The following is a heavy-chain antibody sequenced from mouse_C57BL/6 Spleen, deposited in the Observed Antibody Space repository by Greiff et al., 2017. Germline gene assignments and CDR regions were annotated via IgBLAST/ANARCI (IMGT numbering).Heavy chain of an antibody. CDR2: ISDGGSYT. J-gene: IGHJ2*01. V-gene: IGHV5-4*01. D-gene: IGHD2-3*01. CDR1: GFTFSSYA. CDR3: ARELDGYPSTGVDY. Sequence: EVKLVESGGGLVKPGGSLKLSCAASGFTFSSYAMSWVRQTPDKRLEWVATISDGGSYTYYPDNVKGRFTISRDNAKNNLYLQMSHLKSEDTAMYYCARELDGYPSTGVDYWGQGTTLTVSS.